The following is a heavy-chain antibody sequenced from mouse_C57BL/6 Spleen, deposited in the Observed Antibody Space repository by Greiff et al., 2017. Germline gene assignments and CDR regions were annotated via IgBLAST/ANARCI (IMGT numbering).Heavy chain of an antibody. Sequence: VQLQQSGTELVQPGASVKLSCKASGYTFTSYWMHWVKQRPGQGLEWIGNINPSNGGTNYNEKFKSKATLTVDKSSSTAYMQLSSLTSEDSAVYYCARCYYYGSSYDAMDYWGQGTSVTVSS. CDR3: ARCYYYGSSYDAMDY. V-gene: IGHV1-53*01. CDR2: INPSNGGT. D-gene: IGHD1-1*01. J-gene: IGHJ4*01. CDR1: GYTFTSYW.